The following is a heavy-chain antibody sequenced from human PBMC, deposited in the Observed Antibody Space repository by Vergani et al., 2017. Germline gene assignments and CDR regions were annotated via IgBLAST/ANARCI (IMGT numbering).Heavy chain of an antibody. D-gene: IGHD3-22*01. V-gene: IGHV4-59*01. J-gene: IGHJ3*02. CDR1: GGSISSYY. Sequence: QVQLQESGPGLVKPSETLSLTCTVSGGSISSYYWSWIRQPPGKGLEWIGYIYYSRSTNYNPSLKSRVTISVDTSKNQFSLKLSSVTAADTAVYYCARRLTYYYDSSGYYRATDDAFDIWGQGTMVTVSS. CDR3: ARRLTYYYDSSGYYRATDDAFDI. CDR2: IYYSRST.